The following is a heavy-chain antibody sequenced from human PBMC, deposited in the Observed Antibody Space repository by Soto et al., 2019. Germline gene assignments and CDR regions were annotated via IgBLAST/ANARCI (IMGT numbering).Heavy chain of an antibody. CDR2: LNGGTGQT. V-gene: IGHV1-3*01. CDR1: GYSFSTYG. D-gene: IGHD3-10*01. CDR3: ARGKGMEENYFYYGMDI. Sequence: QVQVVQSGAEVKKPGASVRVSCKASGYSFSTYGMHWVRQAPGQSLEWMGWLNGGTGQTRYSQRFQDGLIITRDTSASTGYMELRSLRSEDTAVYYCARGKGMEENYFYYGMDIWGQGTTVTVSS. J-gene: IGHJ6*02.